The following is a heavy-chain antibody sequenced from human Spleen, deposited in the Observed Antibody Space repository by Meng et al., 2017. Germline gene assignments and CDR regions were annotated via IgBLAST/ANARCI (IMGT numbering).Heavy chain of an antibody. D-gene: IGHD6-13*01. J-gene: IGHJ4*02. CDR3: ARSIAAGWFNY. V-gene: IGHV4-34*01. CDR2: INHSGST. Sequence: QVEGTEGGEAPVKPSQTLSLTWAVYCGSFAGYYWSWIRQPRGKGLEWSRDINHSGSTNYNPSLKSRFTISVDTSKNQFSLKLSSVTAADTAVYYCARSIAAGWFNYWGQGTLVTVSS. CDR1: CGSFAGYY.